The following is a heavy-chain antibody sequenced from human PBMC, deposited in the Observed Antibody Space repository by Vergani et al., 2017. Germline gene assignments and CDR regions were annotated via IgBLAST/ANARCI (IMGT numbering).Heavy chain of an antibody. CDR2: ISGYNGGP. J-gene: IGHJ4*02. V-gene: IGHV1-18*04. Sequence: QVQLVQSGAEVKKPGASVKVSCKTSGYTFPSYGLNWVRPAPGQGLGWMGWISGYNGGPTYAQKLQGGVTVTIDTSTNTAYMELRSLRSDDTAVYYCARDRSEAAAGETGYWGQGTLVTVSS. CDR3: ARDRSEAAAGETGY. CDR1: GYTFPSYG. D-gene: IGHD6-13*01.